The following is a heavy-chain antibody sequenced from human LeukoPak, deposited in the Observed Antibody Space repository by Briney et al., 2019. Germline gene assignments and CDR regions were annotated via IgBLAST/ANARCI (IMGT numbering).Heavy chain of an antibody. Sequence: RSSETLSLTCTVSGVSIGGYYWSWLRQPPGKGLEWLGYTHHSGTTNYNPSVGSRLTTSVDTSSKQVSLKLSSVTAADTAVYYCARHSADRAFDIWGQGTMVTVSS. J-gene: IGHJ3*02. CDR3: ARHSADRAFDI. CDR2: THHSGTT. V-gene: IGHV4-59*08. CDR1: GVSIGGYY. D-gene: IGHD6-25*01.